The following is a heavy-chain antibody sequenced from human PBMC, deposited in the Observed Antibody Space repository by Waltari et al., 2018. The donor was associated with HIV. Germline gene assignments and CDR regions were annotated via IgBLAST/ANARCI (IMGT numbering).Heavy chain of an antibody. V-gene: IGHV1-2*02. Sequence: QVHLVQSGAEVKKPGASMKVSCKASGYTFTGHYVHWLRQAPGQGLEWMGWINPSSGATNYAQTFQGRVTMTRDASINTVYMEVKSLRYDDTAMYYCTRESGYQLVRWLDPWGQGTRVTVSS. D-gene: IGHD2-2*01. CDR3: TRESGYQLVRWLDP. CDR2: INPSSGAT. J-gene: IGHJ5*02. CDR1: GYTFTGHY.